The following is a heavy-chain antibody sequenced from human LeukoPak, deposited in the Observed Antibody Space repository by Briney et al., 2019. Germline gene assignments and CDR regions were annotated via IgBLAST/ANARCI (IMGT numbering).Heavy chain of an antibody. V-gene: IGHV3-23*01. J-gene: IGHJ4*02. CDR2: ISGSGGST. CDR3: AKGEYSSSGAFDY. D-gene: IGHD6-6*01. Sequence: GGSLRLSCAASGFTFRSYAMSWVRQAPGKGLEWVSAISGSGGSTYYADSVKGRFTISRDNSKNTLYLQMNSLRAENTAVYYCAKGEYSSSGAFDYWGQGTLVTVSS. CDR1: GFTFRSYA.